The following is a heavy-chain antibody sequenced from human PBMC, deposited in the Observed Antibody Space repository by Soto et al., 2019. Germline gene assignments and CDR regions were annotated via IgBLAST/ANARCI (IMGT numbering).Heavy chain of an antibody. CDR1: GGSFSGYC. CDR3: ASRGLWWYIYYFDY. CDR2: INHSGST. V-gene: IGHV4-34*01. D-gene: IGHD2-21*01. Sequence: PSETLSLTCAVYGGSFSGYCWSWIRQPPGKGLEWIGEINHSGSTNYNPSLKSRVTISVDTSKNQFSLKLSSVTAADTAVYYCASRGLWWYIYYFDYWGQGTLVTVSS. J-gene: IGHJ4*02.